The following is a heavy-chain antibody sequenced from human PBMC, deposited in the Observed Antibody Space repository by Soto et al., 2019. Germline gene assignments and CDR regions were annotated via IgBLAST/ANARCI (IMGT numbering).Heavy chain of an antibody. Sequence: QITLKESGPPLVKPTQTLTLTCTFSGFSLSTSGVGVGWIRQPPGKALEWLALIYWDDDKRYSPSLKSRLTITKDTSKNQVVLTMTNMDPVDTATYYCAHRGPYSSSWSHFDYWGQGTLVTVSS. J-gene: IGHJ4*02. CDR3: AHRGPYSSSWSHFDY. CDR1: GFSLSTSGVG. V-gene: IGHV2-5*02. D-gene: IGHD6-13*01. CDR2: IYWDDDK.